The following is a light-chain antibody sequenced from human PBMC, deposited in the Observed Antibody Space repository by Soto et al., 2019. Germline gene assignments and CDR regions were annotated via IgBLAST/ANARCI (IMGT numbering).Light chain of an antibody. J-gene: IGLJ2*01. CDR3: SSYTAISTVI. CDR1: SSDVGAYTY. V-gene: IGLV2-14*03. CDR2: DVD. Sequence: QSALTQPASVSGSPGQSITISCTGTSSDVGAYTYVSWYQQQSGKAPQLIIFDVDNRPSGVSNRFSGSKSGNTASLTISGLQTDDEADYYCSSYTAISTVIFGGGTKVTVL.